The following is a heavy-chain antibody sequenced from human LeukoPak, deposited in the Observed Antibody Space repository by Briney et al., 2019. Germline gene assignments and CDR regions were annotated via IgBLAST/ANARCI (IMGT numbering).Heavy chain of an antibody. Sequence: SETLSLTCTVSGGSISSYYWSWIRQPPGKGVEWMGHIYYSGSTNYNPSLKSRVTISVDTSKNQFSLKLSSVTAADTAVYYCARAPLIAVAGRGWFDPWGQGTLVTVSS. CDR1: GGSISSYY. CDR3: ARAPLIAVAGRGWFDP. D-gene: IGHD6-19*01. V-gene: IGHV4-59*01. J-gene: IGHJ5*02. CDR2: IYYSGST.